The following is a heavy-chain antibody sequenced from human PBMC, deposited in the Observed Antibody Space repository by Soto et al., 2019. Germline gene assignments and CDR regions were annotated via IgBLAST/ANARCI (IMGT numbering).Heavy chain of an antibody. CDR1: GYTFTSYG. V-gene: IGHV1-18*01. CDR3: ARGRYGDY. J-gene: IGHJ4*02. D-gene: IGHD1-1*01. Sequence: QVHLVQSGAEVKKPGASVKVSCKGSGYTFTSYGITWVRQAPGQGLEWMGWISAHDGNTDYAQKLQGRVTVTRDTSTSTAYMELRSMRSDDTAVYYCARGRYGDYWGQGALVTVSS. CDR2: ISAHDGNT.